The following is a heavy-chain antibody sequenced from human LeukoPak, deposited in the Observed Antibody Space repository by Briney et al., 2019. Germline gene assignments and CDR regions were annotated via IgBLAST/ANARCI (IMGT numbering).Heavy chain of an antibody. V-gene: IGHV3-66*01. CDR1: GFIVSYNY. D-gene: IGHD2-21*02. J-gene: IGHJ4*02. CDR3: AKARDGGTHPSFDY. CDR2: IYSGGDT. Sequence: GGSLRLSCEASGFIVSYNYMSWVRQAPGKGLEWVSIIYSGGDTYYADSVKGRFTISRDTSKNTLYLQMNSLRDDDTAVNYCAKARDGGTHPSFDYWGQGTLVTVSS.